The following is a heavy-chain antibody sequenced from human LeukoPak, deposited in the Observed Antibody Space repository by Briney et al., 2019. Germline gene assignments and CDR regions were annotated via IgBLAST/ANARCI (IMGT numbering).Heavy chain of an antibody. CDR1: GYTFTGYY. D-gene: IGHD3-22*01. CDR3: ARDRYYDSSGYYEYYYYYYMDV. Sequence: ASVKVSCKASGYTFTGYYMHWVRQAPGQGLEWMGRINPNSGGTNYAQKFQGRVTIIRDTSISTAYMELSRLRSDDTAVYYCARDRYYDSSGYYEYYYYYYMDVWGKGTTVTVSS. J-gene: IGHJ6*03. CDR2: INPNSGGT. V-gene: IGHV1-2*06.